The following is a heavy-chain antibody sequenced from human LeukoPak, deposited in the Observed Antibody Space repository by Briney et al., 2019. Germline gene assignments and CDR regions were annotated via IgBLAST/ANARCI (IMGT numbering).Heavy chain of an antibody. CDR2: ISGGGGST. V-gene: IGHV3-23*01. CDR3: ARDGSGTVSDAFDI. J-gene: IGHJ3*02. Sequence: GGSPRLSCAASGFTFSSDAMSWVRQAPGKGLEWVSAISGGGGSTYYAVSVKGRFTISRDNAKNSLYLQMNSLRAEDTAVYYCARDGSGTVSDAFDIWGQGTMVTVSS. CDR1: GFTFSSDA. D-gene: IGHD3-10*01.